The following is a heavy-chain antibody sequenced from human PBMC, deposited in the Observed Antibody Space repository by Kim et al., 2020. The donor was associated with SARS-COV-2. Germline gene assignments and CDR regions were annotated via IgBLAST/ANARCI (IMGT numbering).Heavy chain of an antibody. CDR2: ISGSGGST. CDR1: GFTFSSYA. J-gene: IGHJ4*02. CDR3: AKDEDIVVVPAATPFDY. D-gene: IGHD2-2*01. V-gene: IGHV3-23*01. Sequence: GGSLRLSCAASGFTFSSYAMSWVRQAPGKGLEWVSAISGSGGSTYYADSVKGRFTISRDNSKNTLYLQMNSLRAEDTAVYYCAKDEDIVVVPAATPFDYWGQGTLVPVSS.